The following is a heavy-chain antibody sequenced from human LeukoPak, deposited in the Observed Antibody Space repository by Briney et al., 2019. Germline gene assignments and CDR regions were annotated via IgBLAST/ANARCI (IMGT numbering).Heavy chain of an antibody. Sequence: PGGSLRLSCAASGFTFSTYAMTWVRQAPGKGLEWVSLIYSGGSTYYADSVKGRFTVSRDNSKNTLDLQMNSLRAEDTAVYYCARSVGATMRKNLYFDYWGQGTLVTVSS. CDR2: IYSGGST. CDR3: ARSVGATMRKNLYFDY. D-gene: IGHD1-26*01. J-gene: IGHJ4*02. V-gene: IGHV3-23*03. CDR1: GFTFSTYA.